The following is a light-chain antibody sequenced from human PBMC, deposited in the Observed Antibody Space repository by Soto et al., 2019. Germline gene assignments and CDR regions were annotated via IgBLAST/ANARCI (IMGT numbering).Light chain of an antibody. V-gene: IGKV1-8*01. CDR2: AAS. CDR3: KQYYSYPPYT. Sequence: AIRMTQSPSSFSASTGDRVTITCRASQGISSYLAWYQQKPGKAPKLLIYAASTLQSGVPSRFSGSGSGTDFTLTISCLQSEDFATYYCKQYYSYPPYTFGQGTKVDIK. CDR1: QGISSY. J-gene: IGKJ2*01.